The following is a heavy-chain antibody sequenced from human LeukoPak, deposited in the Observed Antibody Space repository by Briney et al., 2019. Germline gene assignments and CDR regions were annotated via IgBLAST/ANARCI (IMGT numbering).Heavy chain of an antibody. CDR3: ARVFSERYFEWLPPSGY. CDR1: GFSFSDFA. CDR2: MSYDGKNK. Sequence: GGSLRLSCAASGFSFSDFAMPWVRQAPGKGLECVAVMSYDGKNKYYADSVKGRFTISRDNSKNTLYLQMNSLRTEDTAVYYCARVFSERYFEWLPPSGYWGQGTPVTVSS. J-gene: IGHJ4*02. V-gene: IGHV3-30*04. D-gene: IGHD3-9*01.